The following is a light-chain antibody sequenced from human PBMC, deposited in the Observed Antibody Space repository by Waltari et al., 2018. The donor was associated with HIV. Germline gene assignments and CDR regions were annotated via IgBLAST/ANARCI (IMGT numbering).Light chain of an antibody. Sequence: DIQMTQSPSSLSASVGDRVTITCRASQSITYYLNWYQQKPGKAPRLLIFAGSSLQSGVPARFSGSGSGTDFTLTITSLQAEDFATYYCQQSYSTPRTFGQGTKLDIK. V-gene: IGKV1-39*01. CDR2: AGS. J-gene: IGKJ2*01. CDR1: QSITYY. CDR3: QQSYSTPRT.